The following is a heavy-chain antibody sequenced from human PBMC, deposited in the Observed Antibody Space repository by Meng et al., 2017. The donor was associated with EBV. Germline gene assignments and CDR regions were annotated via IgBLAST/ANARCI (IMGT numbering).Heavy chain of an antibody. Sequence: VQPAAEGEKPGSSVEVSWKPSGGPFRNLVISWVLQGPGQGLEWMGGIIPIFGTANYAQKFQGRVTITEDKSTSTAYMELSSLRSEDTAVYYCARAEIAAAGSLDYWGQGTLVTVSS. J-gene: IGHJ4*02. CDR1: GGPFRNLV. V-gene: IGHV1-69*06. CDR3: ARAEIAAAGSLDY. CDR2: IIPIFGTA. D-gene: IGHD6-13*01.